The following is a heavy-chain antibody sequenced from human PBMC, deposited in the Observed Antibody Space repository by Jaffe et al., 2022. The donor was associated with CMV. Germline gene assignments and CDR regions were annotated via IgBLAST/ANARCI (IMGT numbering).Heavy chain of an antibody. D-gene: IGHD3-3*01. CDR1: GGSFSGYY. CDR2: INHSGST. Sequence: QVQLQQWGAGLLKPSETLSLTCAVYGGSFSGYYWSWIRQPPGKGLEWIGEINHSGSTNYNPSLKSRVTISVDTSKNQFSLKLSSVTAADTAVYYCASVSLRYDFWSGYLGYYYGMDVWGQGTTVTVSS. CDR3: ASVSLRYDFWSGYLGYYYGMDV. V-gene: IGHV4-34*01. J-gene: IGHJ6*02.